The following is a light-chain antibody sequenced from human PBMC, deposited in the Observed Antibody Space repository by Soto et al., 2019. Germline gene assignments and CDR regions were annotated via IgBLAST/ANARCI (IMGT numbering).Light chain of an antibody. V-gene: IGKV3-11*01. CDR1: QRVNSRF. Sequence: VLTQSPDTLSLAPGERATLSCRASQRVNSRFFAWYQQKPGQAPSLLIYDASNRATGIPARFSGSGSGTDFTLTISSLEPADFAVYYCQQRSNWPPTFGQGTKVDIK. CDR3: QQRSNWPPT. J-gene: IGKJ1*01. CDR2: DAS.